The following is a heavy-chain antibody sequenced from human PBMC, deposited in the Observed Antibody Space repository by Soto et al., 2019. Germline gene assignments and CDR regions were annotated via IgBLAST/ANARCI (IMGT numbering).Heavy chain of an antibody. CDR1: GFTVSSNY. V-gene: IGHV3-66*01. D-gene: IGHD6-6*01. Sequence: GGSLRLSCAASGFTVSSNYMSWVRQAPGKGLEWVSVIYSGGSTYYADSVKGRFTISRDNSKNTLYLQMNSLRAEDTAVYYCARESIGRGPVDYWGQGTLVTVSS. CDR3: ARESIGRGPVDY. J-gene: IGHJ4*02. CDR2: IYSGGST.